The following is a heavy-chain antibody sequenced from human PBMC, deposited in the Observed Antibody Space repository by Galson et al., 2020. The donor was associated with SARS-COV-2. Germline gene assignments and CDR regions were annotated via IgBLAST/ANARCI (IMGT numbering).Heavy chain of an antibody. D-gene: IGHD2-15*01. CDR2: ISRSGADI. Sequence: GSLRLSCAASGFTFSDYSINWVRQAPGKGLEWVSSISRSGADIKYADSVKGRFTISRDNAKSSLYLQMDFLRAEDTAVYFCARDGPPGYCSGGSCYHYNWFDPWGQGTLVTVSS. V-gene: IGHV3-21*01. CDR1: GFTFSDYS. J-gene: IGHJ5*02. CDR3: ARDGPPGYCSGGSCYHYNWFDP.